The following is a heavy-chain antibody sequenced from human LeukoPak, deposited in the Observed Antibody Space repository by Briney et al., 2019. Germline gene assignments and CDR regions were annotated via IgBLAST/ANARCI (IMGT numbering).Heavy chain of an antibody. CDR1: GGSISGYY. CDR2: IYTSGST. J-gene: IGHJ6*03. V-gene: IGHV4-4*07. CDR3: ARVDVFGVVSSDYYYYYMDV. D-gene: IGHD3-3*01. Sequence: LETLSLICSVSGGSISGYYWSWIRQPAGKGLEWIGRIYTSGSTNYNPSLKSRVTMSVDTSKNQFSLKLSYVTAADTAVYYCARVDVFGVVSSDYYYYYMDVWGKGTTVTVSS.